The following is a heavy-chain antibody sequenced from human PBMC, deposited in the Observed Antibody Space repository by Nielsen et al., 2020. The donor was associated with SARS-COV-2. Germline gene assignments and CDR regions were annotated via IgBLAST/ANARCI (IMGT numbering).Heavy chain of an antibody. D-gene: IGHD6-19*01. CDR3: ARDLLSGWYPYYYYYGMDV. Sequence: GESLKISCAASGFTFSSYWMHWVRQAPGKGLVWVSRINSDGSSTSYADSVKGRFTISRDNAKNTLYLQMNSLRAEDTAVYYCARDLLSGWYPYYYYYGMDVWGQGTTVTVS. V-gene: IGHV3-74*01. CDR2: INSDGSST. J-gene: IGHJ6*02. CDR1: GFTFSSYW.